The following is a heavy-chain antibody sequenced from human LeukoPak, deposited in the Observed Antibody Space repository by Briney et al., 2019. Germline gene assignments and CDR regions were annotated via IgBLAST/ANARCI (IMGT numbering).Heavy chain of an antibody. V-gene: IGHV1-2*02. D-gene: IGHD3-22*01. Sequence: ASVKVSCKASGYTFTGYYMHWVRQAPGQGLEWMGWIDPNSGGTNYAQKFQGRVTMTRDTSISTAYMELSRLRSDDTAVYYCARVSGYYPNWFDPWGQGTLVTVSS. CDR3: ARVSGYYPNWFDP. J-gene: IGHJ5*02. CDR1: GYTFTGYY. CDR2: IDPNSGGT.